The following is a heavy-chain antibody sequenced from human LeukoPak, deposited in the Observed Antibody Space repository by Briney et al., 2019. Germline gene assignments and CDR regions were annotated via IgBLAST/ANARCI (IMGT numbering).Heavy chain of an antibody. V-gene: IGHV3-23*01. CDR2: ISGSGGST. Sequence: GGSLRLSCAVSGFIVSNNYMTWVRQTPGKGLEWVSAISGSGGSTYYADSVKGRFTISRDNSKNTLYLQMNSLRAEDTAVYYCAKDRAEYSSSWDYYYYYMDVWGKGTTVTVSS. D-gene: IGHD6-13*01. CDR3: AKDRAEYSSSWDYYYYYMDV. CDR1: GFIVSNNY. J-gene: IGHJ6*03.